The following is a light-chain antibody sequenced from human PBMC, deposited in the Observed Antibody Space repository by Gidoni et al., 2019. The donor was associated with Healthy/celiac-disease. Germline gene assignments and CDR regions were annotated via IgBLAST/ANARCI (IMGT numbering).Light chain of an antibody. CDR2: GKN. J-gene: IGLJ2*01. Sequence: SSELTQDPAVSVALGQTVRITCQGDSLRSYYASWYQQKPGQAPVLVIYGKNNRPSGIPDRFSGSSSGNTAYLNITGAQAEDEADYYCNSRDSSGNHLGVFGGGTKLTVL. V-gene: IGLV3-19*01. CDR3: NSRDSSGNHLGV. CDR1: SLRSYY.